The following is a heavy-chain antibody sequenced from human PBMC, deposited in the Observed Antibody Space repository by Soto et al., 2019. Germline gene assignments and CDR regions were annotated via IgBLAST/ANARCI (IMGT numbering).Heavy chain of an antibody. CDR1: GGSISSYY. V-gene: IGHV4-59*01. D-gene: IGHD3-9*01. CDR2: IYYSGST. CDR3: ARGELRYFDWYPTDD. J-gene: IGHJ4*02. Sequence: PSETLSLTCTVSGGSISSYYWSWIRQPPGKGLEWIGYIYYSGSTNYNPSLKSRVTISVDTSKNQFSLKLSSVTAADTAVYYCARGELRYFDWYPTDDWGQGTLVTVSS.